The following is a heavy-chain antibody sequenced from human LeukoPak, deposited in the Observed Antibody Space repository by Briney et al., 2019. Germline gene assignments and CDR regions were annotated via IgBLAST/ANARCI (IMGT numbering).Heavy chain of an antibody. CDR2: IIPIFGTA. CDR3: ARDSGSYPPEDWFDP. CDR1: GGTFSSYA. J-gene: IGHJ5*02. Sequence: ASVKVSCKASGGTFSSYAISWVRQAPGQGLEWMGGIIPIFGTANYAQKFQGRVTITADESTSTAYMELSSLRSEDTAVYYCARDSGSYPPEDWFDPWGQGTLVTVSS. D-gene: IGHD1-26*01. V-gene: IGHV1-69*01.